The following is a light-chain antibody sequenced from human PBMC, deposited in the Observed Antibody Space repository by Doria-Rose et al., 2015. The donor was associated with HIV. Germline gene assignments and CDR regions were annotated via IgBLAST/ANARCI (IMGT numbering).Light chain of an antibody. CDR1: QSVSSY. V-gene: IGKV3-11*01. Sequence: LSPGERATLSCRASQSVSSYLAWYQQKPGQAPTLLIYDASSRATGIPARFSGSGSGTDFTLTISSLEPEDFAVYYCQQRSNWPGLTFGGGTKVEIK. CDR2: DAS. J-gene: IGKJ4*01. CDR3: QQRSNWPGLT.